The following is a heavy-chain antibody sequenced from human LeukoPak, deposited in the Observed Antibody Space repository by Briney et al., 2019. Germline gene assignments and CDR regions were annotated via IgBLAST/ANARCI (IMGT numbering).Heavy chain of an antibody. CDR1: GGSFSGYY. Sequence: ASETLSLTCAVYGGSFSGYYWSWIRQPPGKGLEWIGEINHSGSTNYNPSLKSRVTISVDTSKNQFSLKLSSVTAADTAVYYCARAFRTSFDPWGQGTLVTASS. D-gene: IGHD3-3*02. V-gene: IGHV4-34*01. CDR3: ARAFRTSFDP. CDR2: INHSGST. J-gene: IGHJ5*02.